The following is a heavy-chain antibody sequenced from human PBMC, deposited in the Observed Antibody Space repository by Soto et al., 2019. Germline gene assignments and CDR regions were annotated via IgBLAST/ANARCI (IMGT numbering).Heavy chain of an antibody. Sequence: QVHLVQSGAEVKKPGSSVKVSCKASGDTFTKYGISWVRQAPGQGLEWMGGVIPLFGTPNYAQRFQDRVTNTADPSTTTAYLDLASLTSEDTAVYFCAREFELSGSYSFDHWGQGTLITVSS. CDR1: GDTFTKYG. V-gene: IGHV1-69*01. CDR3: AREFELSGSYSFDH. D-gene: IGHD1-26*01. J-gene: IGHJ4*02. CDR2: VIPLFGTP.